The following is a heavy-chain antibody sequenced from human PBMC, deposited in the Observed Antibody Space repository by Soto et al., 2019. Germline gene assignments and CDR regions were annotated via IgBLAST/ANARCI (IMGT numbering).Heavy chain of an antibody. CDR1: GGSFSGYY. D-gene: IGHD3-3*01. J-gene: IGHJ4*02. CDR2: INHSGST. V-gene: IGHV4-34*01. CDR3: ARGRGYDFWSGYFSYYFDY. Sequence: SETLSLTCAVCGGSFSGYYWSWIRQPPGKXLEWIGEINHSGSTNYNPSLKSRVTISVDTSKNQFSLKLSSVTAADTAVYYCARGRGYDFWSGYFSYYFDYWGQGTLVTVSS.